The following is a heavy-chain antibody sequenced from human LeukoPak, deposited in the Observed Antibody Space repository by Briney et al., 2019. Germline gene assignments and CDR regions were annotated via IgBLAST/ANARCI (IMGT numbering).Heavy chain of an antibody. J-gene: IGHJ6*03. CDR1: GFTFSSYS. D-gene: IGHD6-13*01. Sequence: PGGSLRLSCAASGFTFSSYSMNWVRQAPGKGLEWVSSISSSSSYIYYADSVKGRFTISRDNAKNSLYLQMNSLRAEDKALYYCARVARVLAAAGTGYYYYYYMDVWGKGTTVTVSS. V-gene: IGHV3-21*04. CDR2: ISSSSSYI. CDR3: ARVARVLAAAGTGYYYYYYMDV.